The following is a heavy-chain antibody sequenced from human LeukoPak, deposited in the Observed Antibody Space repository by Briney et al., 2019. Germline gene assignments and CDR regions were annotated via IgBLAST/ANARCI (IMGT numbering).Heavy chain of an antibody. J-gene: IGHJ4*02. V-gene: IGHV3-30*18. D-gene: IGHD5-18*01. CDR3: AKDLRGYSYGYDY. CDR1: GFTFSSYW. CDR2: ISYDGSNK. Sequence: GGSLRLSCAASGFTFSSYWMTWVRQAPGKGLEWVAVISYDGSNKYYADSVKGRFTISRDNSKNTLYLQMNSLRAEDTAVYYCAKDLRGYSYGYDYWGQGTLVTVSS.